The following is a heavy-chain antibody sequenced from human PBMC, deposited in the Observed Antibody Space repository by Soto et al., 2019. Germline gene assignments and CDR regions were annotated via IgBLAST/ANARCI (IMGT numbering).Heavy chain of an antibody. CDR1: GYTFTSYG. V-gene: IGHV1-18*01. CDR3: ARGELGYCSSTSCGYYYYYYMDV. Sequence: ASVKVSCNASGYTFTSYGISWVRQAPGQGLEWMGWISAYNGNTNYAQKLQGRVTMTTDTSTSTAYMELRSLRSDDTAVYYCARGELGYCSSTSCGYYYYYYMDVWGKGTTVTVSS. J-gene: IGHJ6*03. D-gene: IGHD2-2*01. CDR2: ISAYNGNT.